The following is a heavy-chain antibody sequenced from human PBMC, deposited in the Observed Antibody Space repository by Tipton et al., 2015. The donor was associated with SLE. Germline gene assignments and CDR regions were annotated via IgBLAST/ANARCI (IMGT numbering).Heavy chain of an antibody. CDR2: ISSST. J-gene: IGHJ6*02. CDR3: AKDIVATTPIYGMDV. Sequence: SLRLSCAASGFTFSSYSMNWVRQAPGKGLEWVSSISSSTYYADSVKGRFTISRDNSKNTLYLQMNSLRAEDTAVYYCAKDIVATTPIYGMDVWGQGTTVTVSS. D-gene: IGHD5-12*01. V-gene: IGHV3-NL1*01. CDR1: GFTFSSYS.